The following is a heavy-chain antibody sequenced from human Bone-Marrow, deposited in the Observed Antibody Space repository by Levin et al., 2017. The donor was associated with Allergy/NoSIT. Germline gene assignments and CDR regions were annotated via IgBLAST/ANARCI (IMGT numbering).Heavy chain of an antibody. CDR2: IIPLLRIP. CDR3: ARAGIATSGYDY. J-gene: IGHJ4*02. Sequence: SVKVSCKASGDTLSSYTITWVRQAPGQGLEWMRRIIPLLRIPNYAQKFQGRVTITADNSTSTVFMELSSLRSEDTAVYYCARAGIATSGYDYWGQGTLVTVSS. CDR1: GDTLSSYT. V-gene: IGHV1-69*02. D-gene: IGHD1-14*01.